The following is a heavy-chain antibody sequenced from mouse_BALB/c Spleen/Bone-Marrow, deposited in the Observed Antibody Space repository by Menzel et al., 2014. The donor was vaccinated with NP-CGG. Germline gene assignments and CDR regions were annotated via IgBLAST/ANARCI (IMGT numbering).Heavy chain of an antibody. CDR1: GYTFTSYW. CDR2: IDPLDNYI. Sequence: VQLQQSGAELVKPGASVKISCKASGYTFTSYWMHWVKQRPGQGLEWIGAIDPLDNYIHYNQELKGKVTLTVDTTSSTDYMQLSSLQSENSAVCCCTHRGTHWGQGTLVTGSA. CDR3: THRGTH. J-gene: IGHJ3*01. V-gene: IGHV1S127*01. D-gene: IGHD2-14*01.